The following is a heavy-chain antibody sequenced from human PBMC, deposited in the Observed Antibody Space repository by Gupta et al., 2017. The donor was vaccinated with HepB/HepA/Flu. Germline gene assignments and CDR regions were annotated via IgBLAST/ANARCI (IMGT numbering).Heavy chain of an antibody. J-gene: IGHJ5*02. CDR2: ISYDGSNK. D-gene: IGHD6-19*01. CDR1: GFTFSSYG. V-gene: IGHV3-30*18. CDR3: AKDSSGWTYNWFDP. Sequence: QVQLVESGGGVVQPGSSLRLSCAASGFTFSSYGMHWVRQAPGKGLEWVAVISYDGSNKYYADSVKGRFTISRDNSKNTLYLQMNSLRAEDTAVYYCAKDSSGWTYNWFDPWGQGTLVTVSS.